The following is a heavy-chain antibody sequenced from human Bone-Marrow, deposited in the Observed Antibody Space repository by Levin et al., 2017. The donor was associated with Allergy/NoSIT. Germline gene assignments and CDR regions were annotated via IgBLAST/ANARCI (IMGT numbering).Heavy chain of an antibody. D-gene: IGHD2-15*01. CDR2: ISGNGDST. CDR3: AKDRVVVVGLFAY. CDR1: GFIFKTYA. J-gene: IGHJ4*02. Sequence: SCAASGFIFKTYAMSWVRQAPGKALEWVSGISGNGDSTFYADSVKGRFTVSRDNAKDTIYLQMSNLRAEDTAIYYCAKDRVVVVGLFAYWGPGSLVTVSS. V-gene: IGHV3-23*01.